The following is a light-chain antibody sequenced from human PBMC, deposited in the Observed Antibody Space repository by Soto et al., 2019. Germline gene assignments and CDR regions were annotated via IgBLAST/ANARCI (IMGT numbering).Light chain of an antibody. CDR3: QQYGSSPIT. J-gene: IGKJ5*01. CDR2: GAS. Sequence: EIVLTQSAGTLSLSPGERATLSCRASQSVSGSYLAWYQQKPGQAPRLLIDGASSRATGIPDRFSGSGSRTDFTLTISRLEPEDFAVYYCQQYGSSPITFGQGTRLEIK. V-gene: IGKV3-20*01. CDR1: QSVSGSY.